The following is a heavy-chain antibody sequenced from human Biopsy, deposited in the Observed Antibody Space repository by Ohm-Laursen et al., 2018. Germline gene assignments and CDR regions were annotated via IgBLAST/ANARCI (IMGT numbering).Heavy chain of an antibody. D-gene: IGHD4-17*01. CDR3: AKPADSYGSEFYFDY. CDR1: GFTFSTYW. CDR2: INTSGGST. Sequence: SLRLSCSASGFTFSTYWMTWVRQAPGKGLEWVSVINTSGGSTHYAVSVKGRFTISRDNSKNTLYPRMNSLRAEDTAVHYCAKPADSYGSEFYFDYWAREPWSPSPQ. J-gene: IGHJ4*02. V-gene: IGHV3-23*01.